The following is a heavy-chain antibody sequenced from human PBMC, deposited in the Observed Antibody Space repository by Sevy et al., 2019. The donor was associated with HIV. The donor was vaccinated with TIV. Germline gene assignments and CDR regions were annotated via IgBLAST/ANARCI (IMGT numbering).Heavy chain of an antibody. CDR1: GFTFSSYG. V-gene: IGHV3-30*18. J-gene: IGHJ6*02. CDR3: AKGKETYYYYYGMDV. Sequence: GGSLRLSCAASGFTFSSYGMHWVHQCPGKGLEWVAIISYDGSNQYYPDSVKGRFTVSRDNSKNTLYLQMNSLRAEDTAVYYCAKGKETYYYYYGMDVWGQGTTVTVSS. CDR2: ISYDGSNQ.